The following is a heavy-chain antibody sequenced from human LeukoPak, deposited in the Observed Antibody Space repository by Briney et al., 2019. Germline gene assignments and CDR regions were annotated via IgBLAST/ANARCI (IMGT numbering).Heavy chain of an antibody. CDR3: ARVKAGRQLPSIFDY. D-gene: IGHD2-2*01. CDR1: GFTFSSYW. V-gene: IGHV3-7*01. J-gene: IGHJ4*02. Sequence: GGSLRLSCAASGFTFSSYWMSWARQAPGKGLEGVANIKQDGSEKYYVDSVKGRFTISRDNAKNSLYLQMNSLRAEDTAVYYCARVKAGRQLPSIFDYWGQGTLVTVSS. CDR2: IKQDGSEK.